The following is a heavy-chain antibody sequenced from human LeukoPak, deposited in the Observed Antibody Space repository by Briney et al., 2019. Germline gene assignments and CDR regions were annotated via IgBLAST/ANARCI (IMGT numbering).Heavy chain of an antibody. Sequence: SDTLSLTCTVSSGSITSHYWSWVRQSAGKGLEWIGRTHVSGSPQYNPSLRSRVTVSIDTSKNQFSLWPHSVTAADTAVYYCARDQSRNWNYDYFDYWGQGTLVTVSS. D-gene: IGHD1-7*01. CDR3: ARDQSRNWNYDYFDY. V-gene: IGHV4-4*07. CDR1: SGSITSHY. CDR2: THVSGSP. J-gene: IGHJ4*02.